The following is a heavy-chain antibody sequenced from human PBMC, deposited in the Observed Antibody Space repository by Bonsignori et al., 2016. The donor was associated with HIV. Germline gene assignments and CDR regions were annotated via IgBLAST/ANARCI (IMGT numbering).Heavy chain of an antibody. CDR1: GGSISSSSYY. J-gene: IGHJ4*02. D-gene: IGHD2-21*02. Sequence: QLQLQESGPGLVKPSETLSLTCTVSGGSISSSSYYWGWIRQPPGKGLEWIGSIYYSGSTYYNPSLKSRVTISVDTSKNQFSLKLSSVTAADTAVYYCARAPVVTHFDYWGQGTLVTVSS. CDR2: IYYSGST. V-gene: IGHV4-39*07. CDR3: ARAPVVTHFDY.